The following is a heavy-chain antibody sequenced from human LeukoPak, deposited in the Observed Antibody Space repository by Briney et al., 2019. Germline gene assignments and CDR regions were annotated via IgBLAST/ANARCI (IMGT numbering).Heavy chain of an antibody. CDR2: TYYTSNWIK. CDR1: GDSFSSSSSA. V-gene: IGHV6-1*01. CDR3: ARNLRPDSDY. D-gene: IGHD5-12*01. Sequence: SQTLSLTCAISGDSFSSSSSAWDWLRQSPSGGLQWLGRTYYTSNWIKDYADIVQCPMTIAPDPSKNKLSLQLTSVPAEDTALDYCARNLRPDSDYWGRGILVTVSS. J-gene: IGHJ4*02.